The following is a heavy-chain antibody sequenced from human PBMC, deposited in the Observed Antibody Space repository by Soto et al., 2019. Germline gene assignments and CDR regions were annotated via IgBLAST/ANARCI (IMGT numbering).Heavy chain of an antibody. CDR1: RFPFNSYA. Sequence: EVQLLESGGGLVQPRGSLRLFCAASRFPFNSYAMSWVRQAPGKGLEWVSAISGSGGATYYAGSVKGRFTISRDNSNDTLYLQMNSLRAEDTAMYHCAKDFDAGDPRAFDIWGQGTMVTVSS. D-gene: IGHD2-21*02. CDR3: AKDFDAGDPRAFDI. CDR2: ISGSGGAT. J-gene: IGHJ3*02. V-gene: IGHV3-23*01.